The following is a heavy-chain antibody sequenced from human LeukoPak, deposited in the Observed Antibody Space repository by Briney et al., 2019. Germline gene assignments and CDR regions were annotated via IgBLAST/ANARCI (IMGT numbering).Heavy chain of an antibody. CDR1: GGSISSYY. D-gene: IGHD3-22*01. CDR2: IYTSGST. CDR3: ARMSPAGDDPYYHDGSGYYYFDY. V-gene: IGHV4-4*07. J-gene: IGHJ4*02. Sequence: SETLSLTCTVSGGSISSYYWSWIRQPAGKGLEWIGRIYTSGSTNYNPSLKSRVTMSVDTSKNQFSLKLSSVTAADTVVYYCARMSPAGDDPYYHDGSGYYYFDYWGQGTLVTVSS.